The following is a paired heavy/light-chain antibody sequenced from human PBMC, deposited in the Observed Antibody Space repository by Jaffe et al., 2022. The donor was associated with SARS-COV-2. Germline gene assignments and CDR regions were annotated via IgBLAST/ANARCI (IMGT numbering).Heavy chain of an antibody. CDR1: GFIFSSFV. D-gene: IGHD2-2*01. CDR2: ISNYGKTA. Sequence: EVQLVESGGDLVQPGGSLRLSCSGSGFIFSSFVMNWVRQAPGKGLEYVSSISNYGKTALYADSVKGRFTISRDNSKNTLYLQMSSLRPADTALYYCVKEGDNCTSTSCPNPFDHWGQGTLVTVSS. CDR3: VKEGDNCTSTSCPNPFDH. V-gene: IGHV3-64D*06. J-gene: IGHJ4*02.
Light chain of an antibody. CDR3: YSTDSSAKHNV. Sequence: SYELTQPPSVSVSPGQTATITCSGDALPNKYAYWYQQKSGQAPVLVIYEDNKRPSGIPERFSGSSSGRVATLTISGAQVEDEGVYYCYSTDSSAKHNVFGGGTHLNVL. CDR1: ALPNKY. CDR2: EDN. V-gene: IGLV3-10*01. J-gene: IGLJ3*02.